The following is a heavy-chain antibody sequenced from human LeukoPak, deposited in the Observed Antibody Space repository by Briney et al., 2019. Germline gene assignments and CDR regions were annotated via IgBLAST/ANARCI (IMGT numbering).Heavy chain of an antibody. CDR2: IKQDGSEK. CDR1: GFTFSSYW. CDR3: AREGGYDFWAQDWFDP. V-gene: IGHV3-7*01. D-gene: IGHD3-3*01. Sequence: GGSLRLSCAASGFTFSSYWMSWVCQAPGEGLEWLANIKQDGSEKYYVDSVKGRFTISRDNAKNSLYLQMNSLRAEDTAVDYCAREGGYDFWAQDWFDPWGQGTLVTVSS. J-gene: IGHJ5*02.